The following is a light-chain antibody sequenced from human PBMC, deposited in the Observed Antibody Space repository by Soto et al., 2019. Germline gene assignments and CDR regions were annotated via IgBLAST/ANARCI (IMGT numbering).Light chain of an antibody. J-gene: IGKJ2*01. CDR2: DAS. CDR3: QQYNSF. V-gene: IGKV1-5*01. Sequence: DMQMTQSPSTLSASVGDRVTITCRASQNINRWLAWYQQRPGKAPKLLMYDASTLESGVPSRFSGSGSGTEFTLNISSLQPDDSATYSCQQYNSFFGQGTKLEIK. CDR1: QNINRW.